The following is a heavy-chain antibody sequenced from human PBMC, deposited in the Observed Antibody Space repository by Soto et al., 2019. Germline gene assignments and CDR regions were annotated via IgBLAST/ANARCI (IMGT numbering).Heavy chain of an antibody. CDR2: ISYDGSNK. J-gene: IGHJ4*02. D-gene: IGHD4-17*01. Sequence: QVQLVESGGGVVQPGRSLRLSCAASGFTFSSYGMHWVRQAPGKGLEWVAVISYDGSNKYYADSVKGRFTISRDNSNNTLYLQMDSLRAEDRAIYYCAKVLSTVTTNRFFDYWGQGTLVTVSS. V-gene: IGHV3-30*18. CDR3: AKVLSTVTTNRFFDY. CDR1: GFTFSSYG.